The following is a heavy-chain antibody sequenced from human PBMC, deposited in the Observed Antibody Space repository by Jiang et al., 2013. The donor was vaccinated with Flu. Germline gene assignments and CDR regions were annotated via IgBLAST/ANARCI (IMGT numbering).Heavy chain of an antibody. CDR3: AREGYYFDSSGSPRSHGLDV. J-gene: IGHJ6*02. CDR1: YA. V-gene: IGHV7-4-1*02. Sequence: YALTWVRQAPGQGLEWMGWINTGTGDPTYAQAFTGRFVFSLDTSVSTAYLQISGLKAEDTAVYYCAREGYYFDSSGSPRSHGLDVWGQGTAVTVSS. D-gene: IGHD3-22*01. CDR2: INTGTGDP.